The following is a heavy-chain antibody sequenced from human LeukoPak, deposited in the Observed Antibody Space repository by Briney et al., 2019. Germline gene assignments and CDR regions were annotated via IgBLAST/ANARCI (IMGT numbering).Heavy chain of an antibody. Sequence: ASVKVSCKASGYTFTGYYMHWVRQAPGQGLEWMGIINPSGGSTSYAQKFQGRVTITRNTSISTAYMELSSLRSEDTAVYYCARGLGSTEVFDYWGQGTLVTVSS. CDR1: GYTFTGYY. V-gene: IGHV1-46*01. CDR3: ARGLGSTEVFDY. D-gene: IGHD1-26*01. CDR2: INPSGGST. J-gene: IGHJ4*02.